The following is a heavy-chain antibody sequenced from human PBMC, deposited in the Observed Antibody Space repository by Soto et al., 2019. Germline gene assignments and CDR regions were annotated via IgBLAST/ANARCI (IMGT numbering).Heavy chain of an antibody. J-gene: IGHJ6*02. CDR1: GFTFSTYA. CDR3: AKELAYCGGDCSPTYYYYYYSMDV. CDR2: ISYDGSNT. D-gene: IGHD2-21*02. Sequence: QVQLVESGGGVVQPGRSLRLSCAASGFTFSTYAMHWVRQAPGKGLEWVALISYDGSNTYYADSVKGRLTISRDNSKSALYLQTNSLRAEDTAVYYCAKELAYCGGDCSPTYYYYYYSMDVWGQGTTVTVSS. V-gene: IGHV3-30*18.